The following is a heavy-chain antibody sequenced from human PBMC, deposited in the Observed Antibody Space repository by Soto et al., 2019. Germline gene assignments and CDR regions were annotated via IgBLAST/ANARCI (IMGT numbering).Heavy chain of an antibody. V-gene: IGHV1-8*01. CDR3: ARGRAGMDV. D-gene: IGHD3-10*01. Sequence: AAVKVSCKASGYTFTSYDINWVRQATGQGLEWMGWMTPNSGNTGYAQKFQGRVTMTRNTSISTAYMELRSLRSDDTAVYYCARGRAGMDVWGQGTTVTVSS. CDR2: MTPNSGNT. J-gene: IGHJ6*02. CDR1: GYTFTSYD.